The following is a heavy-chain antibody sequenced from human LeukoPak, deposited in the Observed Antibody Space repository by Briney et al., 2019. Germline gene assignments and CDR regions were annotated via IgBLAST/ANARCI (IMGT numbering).Heavy chain of an antibody. Sequence: GGSLRLSCAASGFIFSNYWMTWVRQAPGKGLEWVANIKQDGSEKYYVDSVRGRLTISRDNAKSSLYLQMNSLRAEDTATYYCAREISSWYRTEGRFDPWGQGTPVTVSS. CDR1: GFIFSNYW. CDR2: IKQDGSEK. CDR3: AREISSWYRTEGRFDP. V-gene: IGHV3-7*01. J-gene: IGHJ5*02. D-gene: IGHD6-13*01.